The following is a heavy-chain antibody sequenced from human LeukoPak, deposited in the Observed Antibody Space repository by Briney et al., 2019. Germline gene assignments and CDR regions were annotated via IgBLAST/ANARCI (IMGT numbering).Heavy chain of an antibody. J-gene: IGHJ4*02. CDR1: GGTFSSYA. D-gene: IGHD5-12*01. Sequence: SVKVSCKASGGTFSSYAISWVRQAHGQGLEWMGGIIPIFGTANYAQKFQGRVTITADKSTSTAYMELSSLRSEDTAVYYCARDDGRGYSGYDYFLDYWGQGTLVTVSS. V-gene: IGHV1-69*06. CDR3: ARDDGRGYSGYDYFLDY. CDR2: IIPIFGTA.